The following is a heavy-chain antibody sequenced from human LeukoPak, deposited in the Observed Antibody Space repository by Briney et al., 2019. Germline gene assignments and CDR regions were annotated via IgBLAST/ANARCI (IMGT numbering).Heavy chain of an antibody. CDR3: ARGQVYHGSGSYYKTKNWFDP. J-gene: IGHJ5*02. Sequence: SETLSLTCTVSGGSISSYYWSWIRQPPGKGLEWIGYIYYSGSTNYNPSLKSRVTISVDTSKNQFSLKLSSVTAADTAVYYCARGQVYHGSGSYYKTKNWFDPWGQGTLVTVSS. D-gene: IGHD3-10*01. CDR1: GGSISSYY. V-gene: IGHV4-59*01. CDR2: IYYSGST.